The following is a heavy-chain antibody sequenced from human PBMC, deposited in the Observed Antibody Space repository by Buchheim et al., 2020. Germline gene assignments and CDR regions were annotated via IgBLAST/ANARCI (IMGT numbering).Heavy chain of an antibody. J-gene: IGHJ4*02. CDR3: ARECNPVLLWFGESRGDFDY. D-gene: IGHD3-10*01. CDR1: GGSISSSSYY. V-gene: IGHV4-39*07. Sequence: QLQLQESGPGLVKPSETLSLTCTVSGGSISSSSYYWGWIRQPPGKGLEWIGSIYYSGSTYYNPSLKSRVTISVDTSKNQFSLKLSSVTAADTAVYYCARECNPVLLWFGESRGDFDYWGQGTL. CDR2: IYYSGST.